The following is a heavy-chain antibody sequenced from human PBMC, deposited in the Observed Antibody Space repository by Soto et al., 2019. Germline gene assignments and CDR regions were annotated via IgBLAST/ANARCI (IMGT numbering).Heavy chain of an antibody. D-gene: IGHD4-4*01. Sequence: QVQLQESGPGLVKPSQTLSLTCTVSGGSISSGGYYWSWIRQHPGKGLEWIGYIYYSGSTYYNPSLKSRVTISVDTSKNQFSLKLSSVTAADTAVYYCASASKTTVTTYCYYYYMDVWGKGTTVTVSS. CDR2: IYYSGST. J-gene: IGHJ6*03. V-gene: IGHV4-31*03. CDR1: GGSISSGGYY. CDR3: ASASKTTVTTYCYYYYMDV.